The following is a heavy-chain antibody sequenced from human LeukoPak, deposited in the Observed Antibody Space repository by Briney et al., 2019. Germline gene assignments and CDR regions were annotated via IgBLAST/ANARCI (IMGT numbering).Heavy chain of an antibody. V-gene: IGHV3-23*01. CDR2: ISGSGGST. CDR1: GFTFSSYA. CDR3: AKDLGDSSGYYYGPPPYYTPDY. D-gene: IGHD3-22*01. Sequence: GGSLRLSCAASGFTFSSYAMSWVRQAPGKGLEWVSAISGSGGSTYYADSVKGRFTISRDNSKNTLYLQMNSLRAEDTAVYYCAKDLGDSSGYYYGPPPYYTPDYWGQGTLVTVSS. J-gene: IGHJ4*02.